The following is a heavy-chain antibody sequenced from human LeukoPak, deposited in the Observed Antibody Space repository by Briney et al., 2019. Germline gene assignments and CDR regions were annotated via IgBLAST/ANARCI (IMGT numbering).Heavy chain of an antibody. CDR2: IGTAGDT. Sequence: AGGSLRLSCAASGFTFSIYDMHWVRQATGKGLEWVSAIGTAGDTYYPGSVKGRFTISRENAKNSLYLQMNSLRAGDTAVYYCARKGLTDEFDYWGQGTLVTVSS. V-gene: IGHV3-13*01. CDR1: GFTFSIYD. CDR3: ARKGLTDEFDY. J-gene: IGHJ4*02.